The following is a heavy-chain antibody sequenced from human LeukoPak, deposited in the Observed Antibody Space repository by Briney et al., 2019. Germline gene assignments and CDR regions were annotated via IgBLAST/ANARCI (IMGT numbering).Heavy chain of an antibody. CDR2: ISAYNTNT. CDR3: ARDRGWTEGLDALDI. V-gene: IGHV1-18*01. CDR1: GYTFSNYG. D-gene: IGHD1-1*01. Sequence: ASVKVSCKASGYTFSNYGLTWVRQAPGQGLEWMAWISAYNTNTNYAQKFQGRVSMTTDTSTSTAYMELRSLRSDDTAVYYCARDRGWTEGLDALDIWGQGTMVTVSS. J-gene: IGHJ3*02.